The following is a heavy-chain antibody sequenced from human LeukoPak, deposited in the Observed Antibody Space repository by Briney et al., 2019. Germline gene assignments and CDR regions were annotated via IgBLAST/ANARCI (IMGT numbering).Heavy chain of an antibody. D-gene: IGHD3-9*01. Sequence: SETLSLTCTVSGGSISSNSYYWGWIRQPPGKGLEWIGSIYYNENTYYNPSLKSQLNISLDTTKNQFSLKLRSVTAGGTAVYYCAIHGGRVRYFDWLPMYYFDYWGQGTLVTVSS. V-gene: IGHV4-39*01. CDR3: AIHGGRVRYFDWLPMYYFDY. CDR1: GGSISSNSYY. J-gene: IGHJ4*02. CDR2: IYYNENT.